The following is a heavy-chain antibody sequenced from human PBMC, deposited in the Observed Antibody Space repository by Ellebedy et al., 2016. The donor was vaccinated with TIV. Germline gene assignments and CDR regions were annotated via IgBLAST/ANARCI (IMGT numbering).Heavy chain of an antibody. CDR3: ARSIAVATAYFDY. CDR2: IYYSGST. V-gene: IGHV4-59*08. Sequence: MPSETLSLTCTVSGGSISSYYWSWIRQPPGKGLEWIGYIYYSGSTNYNPSLKSRVTISADTSKNQFSLKLSSVTAADTAVYYCARSIAVATAYFDYWGQGTLVTVSS. J-gene: IGHJ4*02. CDR1: GGSISSYY. D-gene: IGHD6-19*01.